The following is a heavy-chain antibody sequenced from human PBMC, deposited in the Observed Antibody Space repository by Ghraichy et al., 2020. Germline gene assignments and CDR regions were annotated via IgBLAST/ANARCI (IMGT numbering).Heavy chain of an antibody. V-gene: IGHV6-1*01. CDR3: AKGGLVRGVLNWVDP. CDR2: TYYRSKWYT. CDR1: GDSVSSYSAG. Sequence: SQTLSLTCAISGDSVSSYSAGWNWIRQSPSRGLEWLGRTYYRSKWYTDYAVSVKSRISINPDTSKNQFSLQLNSVTPEDTALYYCAKGGLVRGVLNWVDPWGQGTLVTGSS. D-gene: IGHD3-10*01. J-gene: IGHJ5*02.